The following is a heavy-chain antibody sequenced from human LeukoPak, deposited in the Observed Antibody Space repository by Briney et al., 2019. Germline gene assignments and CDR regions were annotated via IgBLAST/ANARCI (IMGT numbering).Heavy chain of an antibody. D-gene: IGHD1-14*01. CDR3: ARGGRENQGAFDI. J-gene: IGHJ3*02. CDR2: IIPIFGTA. CDR1: GGTFSSYA. V-gene: IGHV1-69*05. Sequence: SSVKVSCKASGGTFSSYAISWVRQAPGQGLEWMGGIIPIFGTANYAQKFQGRVTITTDESTSTAYMELSSLRSEDTAVYYCARGGRENQGAFDIWGQGTMVTVSS.